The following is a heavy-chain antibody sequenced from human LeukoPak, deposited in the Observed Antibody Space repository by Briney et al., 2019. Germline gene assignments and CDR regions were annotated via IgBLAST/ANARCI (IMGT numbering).Heavy chain of an antibody. J-gene: IGHJ4*02. CDR2: INHSGST. D-gene: IGHD3-10*01. Sequence: SETLSLTCAVYGGSFSGYYWSWIRQPPGKGLEWIGEINHSGSTNYNPSLKSRVTISVDTSKNQFPLKLSSVTAADTAVYYCARGFGRRFHLYDYWGQGTLVTVSS. V-gene: IGHV4-34*01. CDR3: ARGFGRRFHLYDY. CDR1: GGSFSGYY.